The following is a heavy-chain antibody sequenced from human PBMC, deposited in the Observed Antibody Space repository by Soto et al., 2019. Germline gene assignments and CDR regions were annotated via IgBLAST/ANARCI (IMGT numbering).Heavy chain of an antibody. CDR2: IDTSGST. D-gene: IGHD3-3*01. CDR1: GGSISNYY. Sequence: SETLSLTCSVSGGSISNYYCNWIRQPAGKGLEWIGRIDTSGSTNYNPSLKSRVTMSVDTSKQEFSLKLSSVTAADTALYYCARGGQDFWSGPFDYWGRGALVTVSS. CDR3: ARGGQDFWSGPFDY. J-gene: IGHJ4*02. V-gene: IGHV4-4*07.